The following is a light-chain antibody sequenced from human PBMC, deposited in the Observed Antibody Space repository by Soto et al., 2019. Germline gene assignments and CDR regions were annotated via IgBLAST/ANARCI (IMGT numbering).Light chain of an antibody. CDR1: ETISTF. CDR2: AAS. Sequence: EIQVTQSPSSLSASVRYRFTMTFLASETISTFLNWYQHKPGKAPKLLISAASRLQSGVPPRFSGSGSGTDFTLTINSLRPEDFASYYCQQSYSFSPITSGPRRLLAI. J-gene: IGKJ5*01. CDR3: QQSYSFSPIT. V-gene: IGKV1-39*01.